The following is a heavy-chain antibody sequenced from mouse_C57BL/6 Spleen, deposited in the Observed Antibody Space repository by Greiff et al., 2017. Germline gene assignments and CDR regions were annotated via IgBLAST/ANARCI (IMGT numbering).Heavy chain of an antibody. CDR1: GYTFTSYW. V-gene: IGHV1-59*01. J-gene: IGHJ4*01. Sequence: QVQLQQPGAELVRPGTSVKLSCKASGYTFTSYWMHWVKQRPGQGLEWIGVIDPSDSYTNYNQKFKGKDTLTVDTSSSTAYMQLSSLTSEDSAVYYWALITTVVARAMDYWGQGTSVTVSS. D-gene: IGHD1-1*01. CDR2: IDPSDSYT. CDR3: ALITTVVARAMDY.